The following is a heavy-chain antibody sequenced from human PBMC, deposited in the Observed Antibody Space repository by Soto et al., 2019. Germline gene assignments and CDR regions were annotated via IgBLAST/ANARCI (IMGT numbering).Heavy chain of an antibody. CDR1: GGSISSSNW. Sequence: SETLSLTCAVSGGSISSSNWWSWVRQPPGKGLEWIGEIYHSGSTNYNPSLKGRVTISVDKSKNQFSLKLSSVTAADTAVYYCARATTTVTTSYWFDPWGQGTLVTVSS. J-gene: IGHJ5*02. CDR3: ARATTTVTTSYWFDP. CDR2: IYHSGST. V-gene: IGHV4-4*02. D-gene: IGHD4-17*01.